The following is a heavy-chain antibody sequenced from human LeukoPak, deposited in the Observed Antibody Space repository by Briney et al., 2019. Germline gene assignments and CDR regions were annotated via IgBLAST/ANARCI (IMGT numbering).Heavy chain of an antibody. J-gene: IGHJ4*02. D-gene: IGHD6-13*01. CDR1: GFTLSSYS. CDR3: ARGAYSSSRNDY. V-gene: IGHV3-48*01. Sequence: GSLRLSCAASGFTLSSYSMNWVRQAPGKGLDWVSYISRSSTTIYYADSVKGRFTISRDNAKNSLYLQMNSLRAEDTAVYYCARGAYSSSRNDYWGQGTLVTVSS. CDR2: ISRSSTTI.